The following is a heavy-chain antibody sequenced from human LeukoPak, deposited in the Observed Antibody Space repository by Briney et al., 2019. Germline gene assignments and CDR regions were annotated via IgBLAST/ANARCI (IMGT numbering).Heavy chain of an antibody. V-gene: IGHV4-59*01. D-gene: IGHD3-22*01. CDR3: ARGSLGSSGPRGWFAP. Sequence: SETLSLTCTVSGGSISSYYWSWIRQPPGKGLEWIGYIYYSGSTNYNPSLKSRVTISVDTSKNQFSLKLSSVTAADTAVYYCARGSLGSSGPRGWFAPWGQGTLVAVSS. J-gene: IGHJ5*02. CDR2: IYYSGST. CDR1: GGSISSYY.